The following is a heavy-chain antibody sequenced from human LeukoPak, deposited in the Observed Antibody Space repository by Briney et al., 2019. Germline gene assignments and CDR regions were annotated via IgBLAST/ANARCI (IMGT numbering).Heavy chain of an antibody. J-gene: IGHJ3*02. CDR2: INHSGST. D-gene: IGHD2-2*02. V-gene: IGHV4-34*01. CDR3: ARQGRYNDAFDI. CDR1: GGSFSGYY. Sequence: SSETLSLTCAVYGGSFSGYYWSWIRQPPGKGLEWIGEINHSGSTNYNPSLKSRVTISVDTSKNQFSLKLSSVTAADTAVYYCARQGRYNDAFDIWGQGTMVTVSS.